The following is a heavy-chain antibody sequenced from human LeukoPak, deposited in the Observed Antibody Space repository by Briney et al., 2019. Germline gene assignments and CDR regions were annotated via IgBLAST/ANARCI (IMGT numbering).Heavy chain of an antibody. CDR3: VSGLDIALFDY. J-gene: IGHJ4*02. CDR1: GGSFSGYY. D-gene: IGHD5-12*01. CDR2: INHSGST. V-gene: IGHV4-34*01. Sequence: SETLSLTCAVYGGSFSGYYWSWIRQPPGKGLEWIGEINHSGSTNYNPSLKSRVTISVDTSKNQFSLKLSSVTAADTAVYYCVSGLDIALFDYWGQGTLVTVSS.